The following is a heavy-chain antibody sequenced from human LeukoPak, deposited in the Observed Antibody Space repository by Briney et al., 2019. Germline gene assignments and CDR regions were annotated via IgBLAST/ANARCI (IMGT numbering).Heavy chain of an antibody. Sequence: PGGSLRLSCAASGFTFGSYAMSWVRQAPGKGLEWVSSLSADGVGTTYADSVKGRYTVSRDFSANTLYLQMNSLRADDTAIYYCTKVLRTWYFDLWGRGALVTVSS. CDR1: GFTFGSYA. CDR2: LSADGVGT. J-gene: IGHJ2*01. V-gene: IGHV3-23*01. CDR3: TKVLRTWYFDL.